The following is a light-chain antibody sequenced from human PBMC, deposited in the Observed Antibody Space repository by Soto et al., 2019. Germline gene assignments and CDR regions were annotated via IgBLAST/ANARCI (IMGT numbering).Light chain of an antibody. Sequence: IVSTPSPATLSVSPGARATLSGRASQSVGSDLAWYQLKPGQAPRLLIYGASSRATGIPDRFSGSGSGTDFTLTISSLQPEDFAVYICQQYGTSPRTFGPGTRLDIK. CDR1: QSVGSD. J-gene: IGKJ5*01. V-gene: IGKV3D-15*01. CDR2: GAS. CDR3: QQYGTSPRT.